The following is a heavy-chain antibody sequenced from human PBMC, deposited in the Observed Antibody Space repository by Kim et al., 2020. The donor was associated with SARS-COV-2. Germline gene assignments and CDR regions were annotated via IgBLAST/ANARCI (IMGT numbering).Heavy chain of an antibody. CDR3: ATSRPYYYDSSAIVPKDI. J-gene: IGHJ3*02. CDR1: GFTFSSYA. V-gene: IGHV3-23*03. Sequence: GGSLRLSCAASGFTFSSYAMSWVRQAPGKGLEWVSVIYSGGSSTYYADSVKGRFTISRDNSKNTLYLQMNSLRAEDTAVYYCATSRPYYYDSSAIVPKDIWGQGTMVTVSS. CDR2: IYSGGSST. D-gene: IGHD3-22*01.